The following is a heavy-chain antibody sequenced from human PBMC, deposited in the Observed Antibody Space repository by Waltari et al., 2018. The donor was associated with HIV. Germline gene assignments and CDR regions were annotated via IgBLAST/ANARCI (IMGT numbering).Heavy chain of an antibody. CDR3: ATDGYSSSWHLDY. CDR2: ISYDGSNK. D-gene: IGHD6-13*01. Sequence: QVQLVESGGGVVQPGRSLSLSCAASGFTFSSYGMHWVRQAPGKGLEWVAVISYDGSNKYYADSVKGRFTISRDNSKNTLYLQMNSLRAEDTAVYYCATDGYSSSWHLDYWGQGTLVTVSS. J-gene: IGHJ4*02. CDR1: GFTFSSYG. V-gene: IGHV3-30*03.